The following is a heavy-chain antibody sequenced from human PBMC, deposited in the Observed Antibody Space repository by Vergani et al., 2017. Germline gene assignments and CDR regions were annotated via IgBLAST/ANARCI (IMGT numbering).Heavy chain of an antibody. Sequence: QVQILQSGGGVVQPGGSLRLSCTLSGFTLNTYGIHWVRQAPGKGLEWVSFIRYDGSSEYYGDSVKGRFTISRDKSQNTVNLQMNSLRTEDTAVYYCASNSDCSSTSCYRSDAFDIWGQGTMVTVSS. D-gene: IGHD2-2*01. CDR1: GFTLNTYG. V-gene: IGHV3-30*02. CDR3: ASNSDCSSTSCYRSDAFDI. CDR2: IRYDGSSE. J-gene: IGHJ3*02.